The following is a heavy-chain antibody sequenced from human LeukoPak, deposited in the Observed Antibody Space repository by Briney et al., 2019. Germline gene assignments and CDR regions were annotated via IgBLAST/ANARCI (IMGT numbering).Heavy chain of an antibody. V-gene: IGHV3-23*01. Sequence: GGSLRLSCAASGFTFTTYAMGWVRQAPGEGLEWVSSIKGGGGDPFYADSLRGRFTISRDRSKNTLYLQLNSLRAEDTAVYFCAQGGHDFNPFYYWGQGTLVTVSS. CDR3: AQGGHDFNPFYY. J-gene: IGHJ4*02. CDR2: IKGGGGDP. D-gene: IGHD2-21*02. CDR1: GFTFTTYA.